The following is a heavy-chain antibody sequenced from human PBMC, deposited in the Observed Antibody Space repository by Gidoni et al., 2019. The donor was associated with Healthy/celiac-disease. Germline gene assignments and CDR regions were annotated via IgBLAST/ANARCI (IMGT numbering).Heavy chain of an antibody. D-gene: IGHD6-19*01. CDR2: ISSSSSYI. J-gene: IGHJ4*02. V-gene: IGHV3-21*01. CDR3: ARDHIAVAGTFDY. Sequence: EVQLVASGGGLVKPGGSLRLSCAASGFTFSSYSMNWLRQAPGKGLEWVSSISSSSSYIYYGDSVKGRFTISRDNAKHSLYLQMNSLRADDTAVFYCARDHIAVAGTFDYWGQGTLVTVSS. CDR1: GFTFSSYS.